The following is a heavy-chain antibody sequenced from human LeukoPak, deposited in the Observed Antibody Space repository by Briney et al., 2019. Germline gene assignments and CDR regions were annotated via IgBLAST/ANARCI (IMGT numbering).Heavy chain of an antibody. Sequence: ASVKVSCKASGYTFTGYYMHWVRQAPGQGLEWMGWINPNSGGTNYAQKFQGRVTMTRDTSISTAYMELSRLRSDDTAVYYCARGDYDGDYFYSCWGQGTLVTVSS. CDR1: GYTFTGYY. J-gene: IGHJ4*02. V-gene: IGHV1-2*02. CDR2: INPNSGGT. D-gene: IGHD4-17*01. CDR3: ARGDYDGDYFYSC.